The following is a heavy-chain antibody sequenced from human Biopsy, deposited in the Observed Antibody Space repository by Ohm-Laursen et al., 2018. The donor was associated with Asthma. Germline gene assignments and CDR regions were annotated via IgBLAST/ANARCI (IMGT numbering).Heavy chain of an antibody. CDR2: ISYDGGNK. J-gene: IGHJ3*02. CDR3: ARTHERWTSIQDDALDI. D-gene: IGHD4-23*01. V-gene: IGHV3-30*03. CDR1: GFAVSRDY. Sequence: SLRLSCAASGFAVSRDYMFWVRQAPGKGLEWMAVISYDGGNKFYGDSVKGRFTLSRDNSRNTLYLQMNSLRVEDTAIYYCARTHERWTSIQDDALDIWGQGTMVSVSS.